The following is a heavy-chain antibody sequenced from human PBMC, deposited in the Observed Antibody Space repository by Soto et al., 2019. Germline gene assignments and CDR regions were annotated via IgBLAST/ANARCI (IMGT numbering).Heavy chain of an antibody. Sequence: SETLSLTCAISGDSIVNFYWSWIRQPAGKGLESLGRLSASGRTNYSPSLQSRVTMSLDRSKNRFSLRLTSVSAADTAVYFCARGMGRYFDLWGRGTLVTVSS. CDR1: GDSIVNFY. CDR3: ARGMGRYFDL. CDR2: LSASGRT. D-gene: IGHD2-8*01. J-gene: IGHJ2*01. V-gene: IGHV4-4*07.